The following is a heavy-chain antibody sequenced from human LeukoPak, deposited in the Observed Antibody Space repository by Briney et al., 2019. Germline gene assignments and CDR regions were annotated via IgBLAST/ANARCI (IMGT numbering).Heavy chain of an antibody. J-gene: IGHJ4*02. CDR3: ARDGTYGPVDY. D-gene: IGHD1-26*01. Sequence: GGSLRLSCVASGFTFSSFWMTWVRQVPGKGLEWVANIKRDGSGTNYVDSVKGRFTISRDNAKNSLYLQMNSLRAEDTAVYYCARDGTYGPVDYWGQGTLVTVSS. CDR1: GFTFSSFW. CDR2: IKRDGSGT. V-gene: IGHV3-7*01.